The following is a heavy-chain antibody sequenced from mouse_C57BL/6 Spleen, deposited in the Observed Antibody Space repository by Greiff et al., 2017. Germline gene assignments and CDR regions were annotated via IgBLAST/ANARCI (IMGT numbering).Heavy chain of an antibody. D-gene: IGHD2-5*01. CDR3: ANSNYPYYAMDY. CDR2: INPNNGGT. V-gene: IGHV1-22*01. Sequence: EVQLKQSGPELVKPGASVKMSCKASGYTFTDYNMHWVKQSHGKSLEWIGYINPNNGGTSYNQKFKGKATLTVNKSSSTAYMELRSLTSEDSAVYYCANSNYPYYAMDYWGQGTSVTVSS. CDR1: GYTFTDYN. J-gene: IGHJ4*01.